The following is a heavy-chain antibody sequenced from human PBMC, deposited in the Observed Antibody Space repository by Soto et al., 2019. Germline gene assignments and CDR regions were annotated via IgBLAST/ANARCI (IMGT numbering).Heavy chain of an antibody. CDR1: GGTFSGHA. CDR3: ARGPNWGYRFDS. J-gene: IGHJ4*02. D-gene: IGHD7-27*01. V-gene: IGHV1-69*06. CDR2: LIPLFGTT. Sequence: QVQLVQSGAEVKKPGSSVKVSCEASGGTFSGHAISWVRQAPGQGPEWMGGLIPLFGTTQHAQNFQDRLTITADKSTSTAYMELTSMRFEDTAIYYCARGPNWGYRFDSWGQGTLVTVSS.